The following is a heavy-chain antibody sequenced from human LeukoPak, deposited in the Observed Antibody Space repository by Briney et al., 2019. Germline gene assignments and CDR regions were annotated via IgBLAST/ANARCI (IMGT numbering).Heavy chain of an antibody. V-gene: IGHV3-30*04. CDR1: GFTFSSYA. CDR2: ISYDGSNK. Sequence: GGSLRLSCAASGFTFSSYAMHCVRQAPGKGLEWVSVISYDGSNKYYADSVKGRFTISRDNSKNTLYLQMNSLRAEDTAVYYCARDIGSGSYYGYFQHGGQGTLVTVSS. D-gene: IGHD1-26*01. CDR3: ARDIGSGSYYGYFQH. J-gene: IGHJ1*01.